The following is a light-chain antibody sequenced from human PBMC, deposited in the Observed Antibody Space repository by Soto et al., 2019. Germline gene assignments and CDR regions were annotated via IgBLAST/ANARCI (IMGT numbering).Light chain of an antibody. Sequence: EIVMTQSPATLSVSPGERATLSCRASQRVSTNLAWYQQKPGQAPRLLMYGASTRATGIPARFSGSGSVTEFTLTISSLQSEDFAVYYCQQYHNWPPYTFGQGTKLEIK. CDR1: QRVSTN. J-gene: IGKJ2*01. CDR3: QQYHNWPPYT. V-gene: IGKV3-15*01. CDR2: GAS.